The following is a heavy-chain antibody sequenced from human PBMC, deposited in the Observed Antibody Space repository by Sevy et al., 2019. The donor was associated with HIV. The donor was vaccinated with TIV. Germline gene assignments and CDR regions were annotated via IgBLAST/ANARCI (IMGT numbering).Heavy chain of an antibody. D-gene: IGHD3-22*01. CDR1: GFSFDSYG. Sequence: GGSLRLSCAVSGFSFDSYGMTWVRQAPGKGLEWVSGISGSGTRTYYADSVKGRFIISRDNSKNTLYLQMDSLRSEDTARYYCAKGGGGHYDPDEIGYYFYYYNMDVWGKGTTVTVSS. J-gene: IGHJ6*03. CDR2: ISGSGTRT. V-gene: IGHV3-23*01. CDR3: AKGGGGHYDPDEIGYYFYYYNMDV.